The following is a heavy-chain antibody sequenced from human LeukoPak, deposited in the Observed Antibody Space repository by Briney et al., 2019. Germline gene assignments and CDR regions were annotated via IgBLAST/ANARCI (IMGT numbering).Heavy chain of an antibody. CDR1: GGSFSGYS. V-gene: IGHV4-34*01. CDR3: AGGGATNDYYYYGMDV. Sequence: PSETLSLTCAVYGGSFSGYSWSWIRQPPGKGLEWIGEINHSGSTNYNPSLKSRVTISVDTSKNQFSLKLSSVTAADTAVYYCAGGGATNDYYYYGMDVWGQGTTVTVSS. D-gene: IGHD1-26*01. J-gene: IGHJ6*02. CDR2: INHSGST.